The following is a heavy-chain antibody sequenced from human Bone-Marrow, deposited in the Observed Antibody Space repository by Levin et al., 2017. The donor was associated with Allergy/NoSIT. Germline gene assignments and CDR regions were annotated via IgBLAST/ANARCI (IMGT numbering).Heavy chain of an antibody. D-gene: IGHD3-10*01. V-gene: IGHV3-74*01. CDR2: IRGDGFDT. Sequence: AGGSLRLSCAASGFTFSSHWMHWVRQVPGKGLVWVSRIRGDGFDTSYADSVKGRFTISRDNAKNTLYLQMNSLRAEDTAVYYCARDRVLGSGSQDNWGQGTLVTVSS. CDR1: GFTFSSHW. J-gene: IGHJ4*02. CDR3: ARDRVLGSGSQDN.